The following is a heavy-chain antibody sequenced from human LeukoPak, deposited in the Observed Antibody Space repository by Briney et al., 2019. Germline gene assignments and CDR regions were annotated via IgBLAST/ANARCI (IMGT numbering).Heavy chain of an antibody. CDR2: ISGSGGST. CDR1: GFTFSSYA. J-gene: IGHJ4*02. V-gene: IGHV3-23*01. Sequence: GGSLRLSCAASGFTFSSYAMSWVRQAPGKGLEWVSAISGSGGSTYYADPVKGRFTISRDNSKNTLYLQMNSLRAEDTAVYYCAKDPYYGSGSYYHFDYWGQGTLVTVSS. D-gene: IGHD3-10*01. CDR3: AKDPYYGSGSYYHFDY.